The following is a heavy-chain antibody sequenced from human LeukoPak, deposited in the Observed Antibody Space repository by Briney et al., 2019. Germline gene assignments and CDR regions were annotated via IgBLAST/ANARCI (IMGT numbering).Heavy chain of an antibody. CDR1: GFTFSSYW. Sequence: PGGSLRLSCAASGFTFSSYWMSWVRQAPGKGLEWVANIKHDGSEKYYVDSVKGRFTISRDNAKNSLFLQMNSLRAEDTAVYYCARDGSGANHPYYYYGMDVWGQGTTVTVSS. CDR3: ARDGSGANHPYYYYGMDV. D-gene: IGHD3-10*01. J-gene: IGHJ6*02. V-gene: IGHV3-7*01. CDR2: IKHDGSEK.